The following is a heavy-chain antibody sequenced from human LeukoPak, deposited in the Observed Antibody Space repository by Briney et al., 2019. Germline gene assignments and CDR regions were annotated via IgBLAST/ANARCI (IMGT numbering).Heavy chain of an antibody. CDR2: INSDGSST. J-gene: IGHJ4*02. CDR3: ARDDYGDYVDY. CDR1: GFTFSSYW. V-gene: IGHV3-74*01. D-gene: IGHD4-17*01. Sequence: GGTLRLSCAASGFTFSSYWMHWVRQAPGKGLVWVSRINSDGSSTSYADSVKGRFTISRDNAKNTLYLQMNSLRAEDTAVYYCARDDYGDYVDYWGQGTLVTVSS.